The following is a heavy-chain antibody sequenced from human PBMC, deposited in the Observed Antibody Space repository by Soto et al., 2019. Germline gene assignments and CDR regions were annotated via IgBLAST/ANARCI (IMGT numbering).Heavy chain of an antibody. D-gene: IGHD1-26*01. Sequence: QVPLVQSGAEVKKPGASVKVSCKASGYTFTSYGISWVRQAPGQGLEWMGWISAYNGNTNYAQKLQGRVNMTTDTSTSTAYMELRSLRSDDTAVYYCAREQWELNYYAGMDVWGQGTTVTVSS. J-gene: IGHJ6*02. CDR1: GYTFTSYG. V-gene: IGHV1-18*01. CDR3: AREQWELNYYAGMDV. CDR2: ISAYNGNT.